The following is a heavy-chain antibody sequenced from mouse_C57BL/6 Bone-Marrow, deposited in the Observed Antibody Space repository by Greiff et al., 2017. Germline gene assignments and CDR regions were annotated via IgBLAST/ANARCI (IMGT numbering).Heavy chain of an antibody. V-gene: IGHV1-18*01. J-gene: IGHJ2*01. Sequence: VQLQQSGPELVKPGASVKIPCKASGYTFTDYNMDWVKQSHGKSLEWIGDINPNNGGTIYNQKFKGKATLPVDKSSSTAYMGLRSLTSEDTAVYYCAREGYYGSSYYFDYWGQGTTLTVSS. CDR3: AREGYYGSSYYFDY. CDR2: INPNNGGT. CDR1: GYTFTDYN. D-gene: IGHD1-1*01.